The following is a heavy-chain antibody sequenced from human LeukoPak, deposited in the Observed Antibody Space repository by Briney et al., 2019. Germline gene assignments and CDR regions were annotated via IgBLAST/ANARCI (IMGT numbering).Heavy chain of an antibody. D-gene: IGHD6-13*01. J-gene: IGHJ3*02. CDR3: ARGTGYSSSWVPRGAFDI. V-gene: IGHV4-59*01. CDR1: GGSISIYD. Sequence: SETLSLTCTVPGGSISIYDGSWIRQPPGKGLECPRHIYYSGSTNYNPSLKSRVTISVDTSKNQFSLKLSSVTAADTAVYYCARGTGYSSSWVPRGAFDIWGQGTMVTVSS. CDR2: IYYSGST.